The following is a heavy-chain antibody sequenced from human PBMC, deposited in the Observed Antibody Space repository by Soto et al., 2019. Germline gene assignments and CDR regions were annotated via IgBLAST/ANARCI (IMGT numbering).Heavy chain of an antibody. Sequence: QLLLQESGPGVVKPSETLSLICTVSGGSMNSHSYYWGWFRQPPGKGLEWIATVYYSGSPYYNPSLKSRVTVSVDTSKNQFSLRLTSVTAADTAVYYCARPRSSMIVLVDAFDLWGRGTMVTVSS. V-gene: IGHV4-39*01. CDR2: VYYSGSP. D-gene: IGHD3-22*01. J-gene: IGHJ3*01. CDR3: ARPRSSMIVLVDAFDL. CDR1: GGSMNSHSYY.